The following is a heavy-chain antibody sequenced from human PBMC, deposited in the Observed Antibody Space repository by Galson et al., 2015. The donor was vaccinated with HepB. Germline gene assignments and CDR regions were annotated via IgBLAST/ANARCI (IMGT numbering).Heavy chain of an antibody. Sequence: VNVSCKASGGTFSSYAISWVRQAPGQGLEWMGRIIPILGIANYAQKFQGRVTITADKSTSTAYMELSSLRSEDTAVYYCAYGISREGGDYWRQGTLVTVSS. J-gene: IGHJ4*02. CDR1: GGTFSSYA. V-gene: IGHV1-69*04. D-gene: IGHD3-3*02. CDR3: AYGISREGGDY. CDR2: IIPILGIA.